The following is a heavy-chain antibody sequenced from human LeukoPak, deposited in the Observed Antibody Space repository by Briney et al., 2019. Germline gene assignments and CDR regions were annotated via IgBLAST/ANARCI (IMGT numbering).Heavy chain of an antibody. CDR1: GFTVRSIY. Sequence: PGGSLRLSCAASGFTVRSIYMTWVRQAPGKGLEWVSSFYSGGSSYYADSVKGRFIISRDSSTDTLYLQMNSLRVEDTAVYFCARDRGYGYGFCDYWGQGTLVPVS. CDR3: ARDRGYGYGFCDY. J-gene: IGHJ4*02. D-gene: IGHD5-18*01. V-gene: IGHV3-53*01. CDR2: FYSGGSS.